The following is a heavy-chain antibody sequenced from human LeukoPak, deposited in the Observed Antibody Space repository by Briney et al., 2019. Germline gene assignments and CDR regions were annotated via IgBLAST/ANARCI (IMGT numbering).Heavy chain of an antibody. CDR3: ARGMVRGANSASDI. CDR1: GYSFTTYW. Sequence: GGSLKISCKGSGYSFTTYWIGWVRQTPGKGLEWMGIIYPSDSESRYSPSFQGQVTISADKSISTAYLQWSSLKASDTAMYYCARGMVRGANSASDIWGQGTMVTVSS. J-gene: IGHJ3*02. CDR2: IYPSDSES. D-gene: IGHD3-10*01. V-gene: IGHV5-51*01.